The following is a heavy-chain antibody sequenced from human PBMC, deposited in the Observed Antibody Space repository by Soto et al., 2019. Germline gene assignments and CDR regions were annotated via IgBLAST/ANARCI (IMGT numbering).Heavy chain of an antibody. Sequence: PWGSLTLSCAASGFTCYHYSMHWFRQAPGKGLEWVSGISWNSGSIWYADSVKGRFTISRDNAKNSLYLQMNSLRAEDTAVYYCARENYFDYWGQGTLVTVSS. CDR3: ARENYFDY. V-gene: IGHV3-9*01. CDR2: ISWNSGSI. CDR1: GFTCYHYS. J-gene: IGHJ4*02.